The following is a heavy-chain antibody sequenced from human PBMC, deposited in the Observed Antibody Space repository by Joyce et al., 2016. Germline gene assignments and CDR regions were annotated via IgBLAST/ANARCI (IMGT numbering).Heavy chain of an antibody. V-gene: IGHV4-39*01. CDR1: GGSISSSSYY. CDR2: NYYSGST. D-gene: IGHD2-15*01. J-gene: IGHJ4*02. Sequence: QLQLQESGPRLVKPSETLSLTCTVSGGSISSSSYYWGWIRQPPGKGLEWIGSNYYSGSTYYNPSLKSRVTISVDTFENQFSLSLNSVTAADTAVYYCVRHLSVLPPDYWGQGALVTVSS. CDR3: VRHLSVLPPDY.